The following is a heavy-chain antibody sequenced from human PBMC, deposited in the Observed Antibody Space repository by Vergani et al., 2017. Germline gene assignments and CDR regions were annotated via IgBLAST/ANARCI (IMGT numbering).Heavy chain of an antibody. CDR1: GGSISAGYDF. J-gene: IGHJ3*01. CDR2: ISASGNA. CDR3: ARRSGGYYSGGKVHPLRTAFDV. Sequence: QVQLQASGPGRVKPSQTLSLTCTMSGGSISAGYDFWSWIRQPAGKGLEWLGHISASGNASHSPSLKTRDSMSVDTSKNQFSLTVTSVTAADTAIYFCARRSGGYYSGGKVHPLRTAFDVWGHGTVVTVSS. D-gene: IGHD2-15*01. V-gene: IGHV4-61*02.